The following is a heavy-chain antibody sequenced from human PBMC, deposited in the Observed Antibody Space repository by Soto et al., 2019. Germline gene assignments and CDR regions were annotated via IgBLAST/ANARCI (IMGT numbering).Heavy chain of an antibody. CDR2: IYPGDSDS. J-gene: IGHJ6*02. D-gene: IGHD2-15*01. V-gene: IGHV5-51*01. CDR1: GYTFTTYW. CDR3: ARHKGYCSSTSCYGMDV. Sequence: GESLKISCEGSGYTFTTYWVAWVRQMPGKGLEWVGSIYPGDSDSRYNPSVQGQVTISADRSISTAYLQWNSLKASDTAMYFCARHKGYCSSTSCYGMDVWGQGTTVTVSS.